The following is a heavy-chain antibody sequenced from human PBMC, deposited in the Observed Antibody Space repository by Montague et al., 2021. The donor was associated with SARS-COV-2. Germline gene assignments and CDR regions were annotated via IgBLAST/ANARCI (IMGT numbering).Heavy chain of an antibody. Sequence: SKTLSLTCTVSGGSISNSHYYCAWIRQPPGKGLERIGSIYFNGHSYYNPSLKNRASISLDTSKDQYYLKLNSVAATDTAVYYCARQPPYQTGALDIWGQGTMVTVSS. J-gene: IGHJ3*02. CDR2: IYFNGHS. D-gene: IGHD2-2*01. CDR1: GGSISNSHYY. V-gene: IGHV4-39*01. CDR3: ARQPPYQTGALDI.